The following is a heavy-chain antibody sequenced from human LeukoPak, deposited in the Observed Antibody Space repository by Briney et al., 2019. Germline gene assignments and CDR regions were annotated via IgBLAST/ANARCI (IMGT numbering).Heavy chain of an antibody. J-gene: IGHJ5*02. V-gene: IGHV4-61*02. CDR3: ARDPNFMITFGGVIVLGHNWFDP. CDR1: GGSISSGSYY. CDR2: IYTSGST. D-gene: IGHD3-16*02. Sequence: PSETLSLTCTVSGGSISSGSYYWSWIRQPAGKGLEWIGRIYTSGSTNYNPSLKSRVTISVDTSKNQFSLKLSSVTAADTAVYYCARDPNFMITFGGVIVLGHNWFDPWGQGTLVTVSS.